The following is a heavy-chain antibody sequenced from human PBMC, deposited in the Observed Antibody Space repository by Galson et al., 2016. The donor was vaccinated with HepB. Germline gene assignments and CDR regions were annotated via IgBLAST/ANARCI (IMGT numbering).Heavy chain of an antibody. CDR3: ANDNFGSGRGTI. CDR2: IYYSGST. Sequence: SETLSLTCTVSNSSISSYYWSWIRQPPGKGLGWIGNIYYSGSTNYNPSLKNRVTISVDRSKNQFSLKLTSVTAADTAVYYCANDNFGSGRGTIWGQGTLVTVSS. D-gene: IGHD3-10*01. V-gene: IGHV4-59*13. J-gene: IGHJ4*02. CDR1: NSSISSYY.